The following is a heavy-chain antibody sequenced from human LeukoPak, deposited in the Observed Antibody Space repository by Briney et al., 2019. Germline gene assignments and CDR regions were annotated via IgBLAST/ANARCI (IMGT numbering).Heavy chain of an antibody. V-gene: IGHV3-48*01. J-gene: IGHJ6*03. CDR2: ISSRGDTI. CDR1: GFILNYFS. D-gene: IGHD2-2*01. Sequence: PGGSLRLSCEASGFILNYFSLNWVRLSPGKGLEWVSFISSRGDTIYDADSVKGRFTISRDTAHNSVFLQMNSLRAEDTAVYYCARVPGFCSSSSCYGSMHMDVWGRGTTVTVS. CDR3: ARVPGFCSSSSCYGSMHMDV.